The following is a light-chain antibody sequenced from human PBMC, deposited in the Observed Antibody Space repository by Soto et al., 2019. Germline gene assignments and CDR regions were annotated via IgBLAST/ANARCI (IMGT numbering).Light chain of an antibody. V-gene: IGKV1-39*01. CDR2: DAS. CDR1: QTISTW. Sequence: DIQVTQSPPTLSASVGDRVTITCRASQTISTWMAWYQQKPGKAPKLLVYDASTLQSGVASRFSGSGSGTDFTLTISGLQPEDFATYYCQQSYSTPMFGQGTKVDIK. CDR3: QQSYSTPM. J-gene: IGKJ1*01.